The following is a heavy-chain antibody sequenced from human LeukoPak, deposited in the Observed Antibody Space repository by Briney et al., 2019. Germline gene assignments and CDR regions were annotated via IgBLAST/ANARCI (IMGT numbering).Heavy chain of an antibody. D-gene: IGHD3-22*01. J-gene: IGHJ6*03. V-gene: IGHV1-69*06. CDR1: GYTFTGYY. Sequence: SVNFSCKASGYTFTGYYMHWVRQAPGQGLEWMGGIIPIFGTANYAQKFQGRVTITADKSTSTAYMELSSLRSEDTAVYYCARSPYYYDSSGAYYYYYMDVWGKGTTVTVSS. CDR3: ARSPYYYDSSGAYYYYYMDV. CDR2: IIPIFGTA.